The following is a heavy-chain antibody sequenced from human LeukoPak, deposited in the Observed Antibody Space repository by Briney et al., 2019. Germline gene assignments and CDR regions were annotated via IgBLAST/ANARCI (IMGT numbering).Heavy chain of an antibody. D-gene: IGHD5-24*01. J-gene: IGHJ4*02. CDR1: GFTFSSYA. CDR3: AKDIRDGYNYMYYFDY. Sequence: GGSLRLSCAASGFTFSSYAITWVRQAPGQGLEWVSTISGGGGNTYYADSVKGRSTISRDNSKNTLSLQMNSLRADDTAVYYCAKDIRDGYNYMYYFDYWGQGTLVTVSS. CDR2: ISGGGGNT. V-gene: IGHV3-23*01.